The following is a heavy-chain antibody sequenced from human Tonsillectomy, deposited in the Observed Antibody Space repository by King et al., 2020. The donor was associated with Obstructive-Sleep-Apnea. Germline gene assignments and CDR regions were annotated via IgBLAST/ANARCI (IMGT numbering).Heavy chain of an antibody. CDR1: GFTFSSYA. Sequence: VQLVESGGGLVQPGGSLRLSCAASGFTFSSYAMSWVRQAPGKGLEWVSVISGSGGSTYYANSVKGRFTISRDNSKTTLYLQMNSLRAEDTAVYYCAKARQPYDSGEEYFDYWGQGTLVTVSS. V-gene: IGHV3-23*04. D-gene: IGHD6-19*01. CDR2: ISGSGGST. CDR3: AKARQPYDSGEEYFDY. J-gene: IGHJ4*02.